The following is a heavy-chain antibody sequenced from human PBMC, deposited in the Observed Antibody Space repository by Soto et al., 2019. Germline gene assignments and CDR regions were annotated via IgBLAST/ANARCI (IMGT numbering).Heavy chain of an antibody. CDR1: GFTLRSYA. Sequence: GGSLRLSCAASGFTLRSYALPWVCQAPGKGLEWVAVIAYDGIKKYYADSVKGRFTISIDNAKNSLYLQMNSLRAEDTAVYYCARDSSCWYGDGQVYYGMVVSGQGTTVTVSS. CDR3: ARDSSCWYGDGQVYYGMVV. D-gene: IGHD6-13*01. V-gene: IGHV3-30*04. J-gene: IGHJ6*02. CDR2: IAYDGIKK.